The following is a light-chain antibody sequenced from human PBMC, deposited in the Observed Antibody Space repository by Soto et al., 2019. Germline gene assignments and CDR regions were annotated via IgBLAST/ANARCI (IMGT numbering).Light chain of an antibody. J-gene: IGKJ1*01. V-gene: IGKV1-39*01. Sequence: QIAQSPGSLSACVGSRVTMTCRSSQSISSYLNWYQQKPGKAPKLLIYAASSLQSGVPSRFSGSGSGTDFTLTISSLQPEDFATYSCQQSYSTPWTFGQGTKVDIK. CDR1: QSISSY. CDR3: QQSYSTPWT. CDR2: AAS.